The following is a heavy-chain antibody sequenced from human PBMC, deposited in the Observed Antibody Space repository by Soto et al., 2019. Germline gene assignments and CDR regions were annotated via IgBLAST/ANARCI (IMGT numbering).Heavy chain of an antibody. CDR1: GGSFRTYA. J-gene: IGHJ2*01. CDR3: ARVGPPSPSVIWFFDL. Sequence: QGQLVQSGAEVKKPGSSVKVSCKASGGSFRTYAINWVRQAPGQGLEWMGGIIPMLAAPTYAQKFQGSLTITADESTTTVYMELSSLTSEDTAVYYCARVGPPSPSVIWFFDLWGRGTLVTVSS. V-gene: IGHV1-69*01. D-gene: IGHD2-21*01. CDR2: IIPMLAAP.